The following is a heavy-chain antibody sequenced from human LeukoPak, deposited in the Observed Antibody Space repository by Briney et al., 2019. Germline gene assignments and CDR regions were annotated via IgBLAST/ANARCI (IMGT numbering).Heavy chain of an antibody. Sequence: GGSLRLSCAASGFTFSDYYLSWIRQAPGKGLEWVSYISSSSSYTNYADSVKGRFTISRDNAKNSLYLQMNSLRAEDTAVYYCARDFGSSHIPDAFDIWGQGTMVTVSS. V-gene: IGHV3-11*06. CDR1: GFTFSDYY. D-gene: IGHD3-3*01. CDR3: ARDFGSSHIPDAFDI. CDR2: ISSSSSYT. J-gene: IGHJ3*02.